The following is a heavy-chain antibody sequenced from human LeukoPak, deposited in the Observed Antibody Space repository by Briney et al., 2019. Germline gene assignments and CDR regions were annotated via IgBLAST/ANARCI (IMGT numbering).Heavy chain of an antibody. CDR3: AKGAGFYYYYMDV. CDR1: GFTLSSYG. CDR2: IRYDGSNK. J-gene: IGHJ6*03. D-gene: IGHD1-1*01. Sequence: GGSLRLSCAASGFTLSSYGMHWVRQAPGKGLEWEAFIRYDGSNKYYADSVKGRFTISRDNSKNTLYLQMNSLRAEDTAVYYCAKGAGFYYYYMDVWGKGATVTVSS. V-gene: IGHV3-30*02.